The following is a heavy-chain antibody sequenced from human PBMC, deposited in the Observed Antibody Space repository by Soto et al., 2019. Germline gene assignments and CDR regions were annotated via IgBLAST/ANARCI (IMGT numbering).Heavy chain of an antibody. CDR2: IYYRGNA. CDR3: ARLEGLATISYYFDF. J-gene: IGHJ4*02. V-gene: IGHV4-39*01. Sequence: QLQLQESGPGLVKPSETLSLTCSVSDDSINSDKYYWGWIRQPPGKGLEWIGSIYYRGNAYYNPSPQPPVTISLDKSKSHFSLKPNSGSAAYSAVYFWARLEGLATISYYFDFWGPGALVTVSS. D-gene: IGHD3-9*01. CDR1: DDSINSDKYY.